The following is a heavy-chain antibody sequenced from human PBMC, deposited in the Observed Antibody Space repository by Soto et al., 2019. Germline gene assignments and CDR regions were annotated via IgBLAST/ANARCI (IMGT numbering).Heavy chain of an antibody. J-gene: IGHJ4*02. D-gene: IGHD3-16*01. V-gene: IGHV1-69*01. Sequence: QVQLVQSGAEVKKPGSSVKVSCKASGGTFSRYTISWVRQAPGQGLEWMGGIIPIFGAAKYAQKFQDRVTVTADESTSTAYMELSSLRSEDTAVYYCAQDAHGNSLAYWGQGTLVTVSS. CDR3: AQDAHGNSLAY. CDR1: GGTFSRYT. CDR2: IIPIFGAA.